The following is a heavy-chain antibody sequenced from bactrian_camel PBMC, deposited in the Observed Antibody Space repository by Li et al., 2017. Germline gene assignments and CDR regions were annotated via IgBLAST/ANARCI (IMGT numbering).Heavy chain of an antibody. CDR1: GYTISGNR. CDR3: AGKKYCYMKTYNY. D-gene: IGHD2*01. V-gene: IGHV3S1*01. CDR2: LGSSGDST. Sequence: HVQLVESGGGSVQVGGSLKLSCVASGYTISGNRMAWFRQGPGEEREGVAALGSSGDSTYYADSVKGRFAISQGNTKNTLFLQLNGLKPEDTGVYTCAGKKYCYMKTYNYWGQGTQVTVS. J-gene: IGHJ4*01.